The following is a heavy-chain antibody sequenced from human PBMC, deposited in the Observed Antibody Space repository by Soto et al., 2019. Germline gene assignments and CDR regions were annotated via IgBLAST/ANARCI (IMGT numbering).Heavy chain of an antibody. CDR3: AREGGSSSWYSYYYYGMDV. V-gene: IGHV3-23*01. CDR2: ISGSGGST. CDR1: GFTFSSYA. J-gene: IGHJ6*02. Sequence: EVQLLESGGGLVQPGGSLRLSCAASGFTFSSYAMSWVRQAPGKGLEWVSAISGSGGSTYYADSVKGRFTISRDNSKNSLYLQMNSLRAEDTAVYYCAREGGSSSWYSYYYYGMDVWGQGTTVTVSS. D-gene: IGHD6-13*01.